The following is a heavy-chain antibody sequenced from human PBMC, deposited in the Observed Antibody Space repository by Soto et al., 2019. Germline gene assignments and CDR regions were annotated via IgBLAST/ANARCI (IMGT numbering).Heavy chain of an antibody. CDR3: ARASAPSMLRGVIIN. D-gene: IGHD3-10*01. V-gene: IGHV4-4*02. CDR1: GGSISSDNW. J-gene: IGHJ4*02. CDR2: MYHSGNT. Sequence: SETLSLTCSVSGGSISSDNWWSWVRQPPGKGPEWIGEMYHSGNTNYNPSLKSRVTISVDKSKNQFSMKMTSVTAADTALYYCARASAPSMLRGVIINWGQGTQVTVSS.